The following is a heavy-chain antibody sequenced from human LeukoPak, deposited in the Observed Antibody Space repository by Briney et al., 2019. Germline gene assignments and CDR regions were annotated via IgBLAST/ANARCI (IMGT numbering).Heavy chain of an antibody. CDR1: GFTFSSYA. Sequence: GRSLRLSCAASGFTFSSYAMHWVRQAPGKGLEWVAVISYDGGNKYYADSVKGRFTISRDNSKNTLYLQMNSLRAEDTAVYYCAREYPVYPISYYMDVWGKGTTGTVSS. J-gene: IGHJ6*03. CDR3: AREYPVYPISYYMDV. D-gene: IGHD2-2*02. CDR2: ISYDGGNK. V-gene: IGHV3-30*01.